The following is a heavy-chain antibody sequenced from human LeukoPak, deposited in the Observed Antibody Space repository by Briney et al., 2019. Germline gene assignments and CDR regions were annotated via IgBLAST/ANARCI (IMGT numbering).Heavy chain of an antibody. CDR2: INAGNGNT. D-gene: IGHD2-2*01. Sequence: ASVKVSCKASGYTFTSYAMHWVRQAPGQRLEWMGWINAGNGNTKYSQKFQGRVTITRDTSASTAYMELSSLRSEDTAVYCCARSGGTSSPIDYWGQETLVTVSS. J-gene: IGHJ4*02. CDR1: GYTFTSYA. V-gene: IGHV1-3*01. CDR3: ARSGGTSSPIDY.